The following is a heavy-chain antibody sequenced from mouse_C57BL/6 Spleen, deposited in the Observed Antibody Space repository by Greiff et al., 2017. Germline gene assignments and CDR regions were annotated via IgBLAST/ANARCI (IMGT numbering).Heavy chain of an antibody. D-gene: IGHD2-3*01. CDR1: GYTFTSYT. CDR2: INPSSGYT. Sequence: VQLVESGAELARPGASVKMSCTASGYTFTSYTMHWVKQRPGQGLEWIGYINPSSGYTKYTQKFKDKATLTADKSSSTAYMQLSSLTSEDSAVYYCARDDPFDDWGQGTTLTVSS. V-gene: IGHV1-4*01. CDR3: ARDDPFDD. J-gene: IGHJ2*01.